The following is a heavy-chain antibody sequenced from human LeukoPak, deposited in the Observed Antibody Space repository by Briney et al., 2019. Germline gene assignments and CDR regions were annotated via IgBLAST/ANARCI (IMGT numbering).Heavy chain of an antibody. CDR2: ISAYNGNT. D-gene: IGHD1-26*01. CDR1: GGTFNSYA. Sequence: ASVKVSCKASGGTFNSYAISWVRQAPGQGLEWMGWISAYNGNTNYAQKLQGRVTMTTDTSTSTAYMELRSLRSDDTAVYYCAREGSYSGSYYTSSPGDYWGQGTLVTVSS. CDR3: AREGSYSGSYYTSSPGDY. V-gene: IGHV1-18*01. J-gene: IGHJ4*02.